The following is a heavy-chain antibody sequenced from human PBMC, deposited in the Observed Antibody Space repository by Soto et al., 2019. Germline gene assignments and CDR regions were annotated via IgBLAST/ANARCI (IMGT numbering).Heavy chain of an antibody. CDR2: IYYSGST. D-gene: IGHD4-4*01. Sequence: LSLTCTVSGGSISSGDYYWSWIRQPPGKGLEWIGYIYYSGSTYYNPSLKSRVTISVDTSKNQFSLKLSSVTAADTAVYYCARVAGYSINWFDPWGQGTLVTVSS. CDR3: ARVAGYSINWFDP. CDR1: GGSISSGDYY. J-gene: IGHJ5*02. V-gene: IGHV4-30-4*01.